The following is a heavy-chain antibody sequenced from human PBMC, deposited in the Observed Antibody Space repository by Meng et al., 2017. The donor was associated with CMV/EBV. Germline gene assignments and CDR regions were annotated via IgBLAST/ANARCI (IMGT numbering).Heavy chain of an antibody. CDR1: GYTFTGYG. CDR2: INAGDGNR. Sequence: QVQLVQSGAEVKKPRASVKVSCKASGYTFTGYGIHWVRQAPGQRLEWMGWINAGDGNRKYSQKFQDRVTITRDTSASTAYMELSSLRSEDTAVYYCARGNGVAHDYWGQGTLVTVSS. J-gene: IGHJ4*02. CDR3: ARGNGVAHDY. V-gene: IGHV1-3*01. D-gene: IGHD3-3*01.